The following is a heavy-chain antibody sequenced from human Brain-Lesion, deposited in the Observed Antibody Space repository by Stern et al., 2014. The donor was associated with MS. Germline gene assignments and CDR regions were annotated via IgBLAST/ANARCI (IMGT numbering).Heavy chain of an antibody. CDR1: GGSISSGGYY. CDR2: IFNSGST. J-gene: IGHJ6*02. Sequence: QVQLLESGPGLVKPSQTLSLSCTVSGGSISSGGYYWSWIRQPAGKGLEWIGRIFNSGSTSYNPPLKSRVTISIDTSKNQFSLRLNSMTAADTAVYYCARGRVVPGFQYYATDVWGQGTTVIVSS. V-gene: IGHV4-61*02. D-gene: IGHD2-2*01. CDR3: ARGRVVPGFQYYATDV.